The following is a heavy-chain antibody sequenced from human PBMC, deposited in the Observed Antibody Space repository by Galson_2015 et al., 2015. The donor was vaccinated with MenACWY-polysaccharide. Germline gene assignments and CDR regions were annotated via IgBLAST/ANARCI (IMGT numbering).Heavy chain of an antibody. CDR1: GASISRSDW. Sequence: ETLSLACAVSGASISRSDWWTWVRRPPGKGLEWIGEISHRGTTNYNPSLKSRVTISVDKSKNQFSLKLNSVTAADTAVYYCARKFDYWGQGSLVTVPS. J-gene: IGHJ4*02. V-gene: IGHV4-4*02. CDR3: ARKFDY. CDR2: ISHRGTT.